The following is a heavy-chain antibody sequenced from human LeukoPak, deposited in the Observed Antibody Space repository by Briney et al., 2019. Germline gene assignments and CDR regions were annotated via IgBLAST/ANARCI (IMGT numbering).Heavy chain of an antibody. J-gene: IGHJ3*02. Sequence: SETLSLTCTVSGGSISSSSYYWGWIRQPPGKGLEWIGSIYYSGSTYYSPSLKSRVTISVDTSKNQFSLKLSSVTAADTAVYYCARPLSGGVGATYGAFDIWGQGTMVTVSS. D-gene: IGHD1-26*01. CDR3: ARPLSGGVGATYGAFDI. CDR2: IYYSGST. CDR1: GGSISSSSYY. V-gene: IGHV4-39*01.